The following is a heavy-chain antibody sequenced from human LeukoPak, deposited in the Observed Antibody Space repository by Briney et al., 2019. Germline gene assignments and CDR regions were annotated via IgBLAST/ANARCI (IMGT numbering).Heavy chain of an antibody. V-gene: IGHV4-59*08. D-gene: IGHD3-16*01. CDR2: IYYSGST. CDR1: GGSISGYY. J-gene: IGHJ5*02. Sequence: SETLSLTCTVSGGSISGYYWSWIRQPPGKGLEWIGYIYYSGSTNYNPSLKSRVTISVDTSKNQFSLKLSSVTAADTAVYYCARLSAAWGVDPWGQGTLVTVSS. CDR3: ARLSAAWGVDP.